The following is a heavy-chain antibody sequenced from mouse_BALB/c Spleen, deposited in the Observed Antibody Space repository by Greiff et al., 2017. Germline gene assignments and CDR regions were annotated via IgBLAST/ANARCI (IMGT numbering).Heavy chain of an antibody. CDR2: INSNGGST. CDR1: GFTFSSYG. CDR3: ARDRRWLPYYYAMDY. D-gene: IGHD2-3*01. Sequence: EVMLVESGGGLVQPGGSRKLSCAASGFTFSSYGMSWVRQTPDKRLELVATINSNGGSTYYPDSVKGRFTISRDNAKNTLYLQMSSLKSEDTAMYYCARDRRWLPYYYAMDYWGQGTSVTVSS. J-gene: IGHJ4*01. V-gene: IGHV5-6-3*01.